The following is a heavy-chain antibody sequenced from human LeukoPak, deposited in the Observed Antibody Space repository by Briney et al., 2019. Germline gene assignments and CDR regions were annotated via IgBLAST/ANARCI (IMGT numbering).Heavy chain of an antibody. D-gene: IGHD2-8*01. CDR2: IYHSGNT. V-gene: IGHV4-38-2*02. Sequence: SETLSLTCTVSGYSVSSGYYWGWIRQPPGKGLEWIGGIYHSGNTYYNPSLKSRVILSMDTSKNQFSLKLSSVIAADTAVYYCARTYGNAFDPWGQGTLVTVSS. CDR3: ARTYGNAFDP. J-gene: IGHJ5*02. CDR1: GYSVSSGYY.